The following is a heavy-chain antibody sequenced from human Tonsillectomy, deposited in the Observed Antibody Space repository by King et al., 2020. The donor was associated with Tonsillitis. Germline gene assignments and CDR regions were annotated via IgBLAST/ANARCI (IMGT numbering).Heavy chain of an antibody. CDR3: TIYSVTPNLNFDS. CDR1: GGSISSNNYL. CDR2: FSYSGST. Sequence: VQLQESGPGLVKPSETLSLTCTVSGGSISSNNYLWGWIRQPPGKGLEWSASFSYSGSTYYNPSLKTRIAVSVDTSKNQFSLKLTSVTAADTAVYYCTIYSVTPNLNFDSWGQGTLVTVSS. D-gene: IGHD4-17*01. J-gene: IGHJ4*02. V-gene: IGHV4-39*01.